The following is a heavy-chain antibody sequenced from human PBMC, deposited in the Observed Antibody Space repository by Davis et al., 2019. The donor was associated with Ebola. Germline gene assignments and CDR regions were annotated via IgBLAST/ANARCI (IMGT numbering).Heavy chain of an antibody. V-gene: IGHV4-59*08. CDR1: GGSFSGYY. J-gene: IGHJ4*02. CDR3: ARHILWSGFPLDY. Sequence: PSETLSLTCAVYGGSFSGYYWSWIRQPPGKGLEWIGYIYYSGSTYYNPSLKSRVTISVDTSKNQFSLKLSSVTAADTAVYYCARHILWSGFPLDYWGQGTLVTVSS. D-gene: IGHD3-3*01. CDR2: IYYSGST.